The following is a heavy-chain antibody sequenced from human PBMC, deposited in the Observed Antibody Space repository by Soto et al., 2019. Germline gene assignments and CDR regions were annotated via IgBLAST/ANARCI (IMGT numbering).Heavy chain of an antibody. J-gene: IGHJ5*02. D-gene: IGHD4-4*01. CDR3: ARAASNYPRFDP. Sequence: QVQLVQSGAEVKKPGASVKVSCKASGYTFTSYYMHWVRQAPGQGLEWMGIIKPSGGSTSYEQKFQGRVTMTRDTSTSTVYMELSSLISEDTAVYYCARAASNYPRFDPWGQGTLVTVSS. CDR1: GYTFTSYY. V-gene: IGHV1-46*03. CDR2: IKPSGGST.